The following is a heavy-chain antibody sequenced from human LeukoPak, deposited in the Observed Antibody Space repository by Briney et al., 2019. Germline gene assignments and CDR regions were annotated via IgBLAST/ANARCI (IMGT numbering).Heavy chain of an antibody. V-gene: IGHV1-18*01. J-gene: IGHJ4*02. CDR1: GYTFTSYG. CDR2: ISAYNGNT. D-gene: IGHD2-2*01. CDR3: ARDSCSSTSCYVRGGIDY. Sequence: ASVKVSCKASGYTFTSYGISWVRQPPGQGLEWVGWISAYNGNTNYAQKLQSRVTMTTDTSTSTAYMELRSLRSDDTAVYYCARDSCSSTSCYVRGGIDYWGQGTLVTVSS.